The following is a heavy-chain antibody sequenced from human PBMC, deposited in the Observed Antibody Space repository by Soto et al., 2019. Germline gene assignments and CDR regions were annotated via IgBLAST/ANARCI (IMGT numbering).Heavy chain of an antibody. J-gene: IGHJ5*02. V-gene: IGHV5-10-1*01. CDR1: GYSFTNYW. Sequence: PGESLKISCKGSGYSFTNYWISWVRRMPGKGLEWMGNIDPVDSYTNYSPSFQGHVTFSVDTSISTAYLQWSSLKASDTAMYYCPRLESIARNWFDTWGPGTLVTVSS. CDR3: PRLESIARNWFDT. D-gene: IGHD6-13*01. CDR2: IDPVDSYT.